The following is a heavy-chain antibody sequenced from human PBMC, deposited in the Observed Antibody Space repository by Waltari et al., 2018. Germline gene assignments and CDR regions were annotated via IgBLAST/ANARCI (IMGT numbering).Heavy chain of an antibody. CDR2: ISSSSSTI. V-gene: IGHV3-48*04. CDR3: AREGSGGSFA. CDR1: GFTFGSYS. D-gene: IGHD2-15*01. J-gene: IGHJ5*02. Sequence: EVQLVESGGGLVQPGGSLRLSCAASGFTFGSYSLNWVRQAPGKGLEWVSYISSSSSTIYYADSVKGRFTISRDNAKNSLYLQMNSLRAEDTAVYYCAREGSGGSFAWGQGTLVTVSS.